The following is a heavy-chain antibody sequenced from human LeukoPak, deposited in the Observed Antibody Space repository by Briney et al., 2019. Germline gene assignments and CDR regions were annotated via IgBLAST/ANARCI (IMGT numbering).Heavy chain of an antibody. Sequence: GGSLSLSCAASGFTFSSYWMSWVRQAPGKGLEWVANIKQDGSEKYYVDSVKGRFTISRDNAKNSLHLQMNSLRAEDTAVYYCARAPRGYYYYGMDVWGQGTTVTVSS. V-gene: IGHV3-7*01. CDR2: IKQDGSEK. CDR1: GFTFSSYW. J-gene: IGHJ6*02. CDR3: ARAPRGYYYYGMDV.